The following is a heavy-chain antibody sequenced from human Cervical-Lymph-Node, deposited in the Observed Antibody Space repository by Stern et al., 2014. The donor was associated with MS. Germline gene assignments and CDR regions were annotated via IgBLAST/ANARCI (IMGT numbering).Heavy chain of an antibody. D-gene: IGHD6-13*01. V-gene: IGHV1-2*06. J-gene: IGHJ4*02. CDR2: IHPPRGGT. CDR3: ARSAIEIAAPGHFDY. Sequence: QLVQSGAEVKKPGASVKVSCKASGYTFTGYFMHWVRQAPGQGLEWMGRIHPPRGGTEYAQKFQGRVTMTRDTSISTAYMELSRLRSDDKAVYYCARSAIEIAAPGHFDYWGQGTLVTVSS. CDR1: GYTFTGYF.